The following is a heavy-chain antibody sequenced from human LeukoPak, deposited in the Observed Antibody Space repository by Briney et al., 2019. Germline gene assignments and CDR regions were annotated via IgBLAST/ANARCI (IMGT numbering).Heavy chain of an antibody. D-gene: IGHD5-12*01. V-gene: IGHV3-23*01. CDR1: GGTFSSYA. CDR3: ARSTEAAFGI. Sequence: SCKASGGTFSSYAMSWVRQAPGKGLEWVSAISGSGGSTYYADSVKGRFTISRDNSKNTLYLQMNSLRAEDTAVYYCARSTEAAFGIWGQGTMVTVSS. CDR2: ISGSGGST. J-gene: IGHJ3*02.